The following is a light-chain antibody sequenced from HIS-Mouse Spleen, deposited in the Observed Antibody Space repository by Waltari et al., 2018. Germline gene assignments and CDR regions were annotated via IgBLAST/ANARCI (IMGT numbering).Light chain of an antibody. Sequence: SLSASTGDRVTITCRASQGISSYLAWYQQKPGKAPKLLIYAASTLQSGVPSRFSGSGSGTDFTLTISCLQSEDFATYYCQQYYSYPRTFGQGTKVEIK. V-gene: IGKV1-8*01. CDR1: QGISSY. CDR2: AAS. CDR3: QQYYSYPRT. J-gene: IGKJ1*01.